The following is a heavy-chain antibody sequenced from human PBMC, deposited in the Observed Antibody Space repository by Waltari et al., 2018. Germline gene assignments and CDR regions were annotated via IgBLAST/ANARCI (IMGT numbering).Heavy chain of an antibody. Sequence: QLVQSGAEVKKPGQSLKISCRGSGYSFTSYWIGWVRQIPGKGLEWMGIIYPGDSDTYYSPSFEGQVTMSVDKSITTAYLQWNSLKASDTAIYYCARGRRRAHFDFWGQGTLVSVSS. CDR2: IYPGDSDT. CDR1: GYSFTSYW. V-gene: IGHV5-51*01. J-gene: IGHJ4*02. CDR3: ARGRRRAHFDF. D-gene: IGHD3-10*01.